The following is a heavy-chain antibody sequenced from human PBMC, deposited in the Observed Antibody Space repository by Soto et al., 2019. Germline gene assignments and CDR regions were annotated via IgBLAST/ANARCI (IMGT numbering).Heavy chain of an antibody. Sequence: SETLSLTCTVSGGSVSSGSYYWSWIRQPPGKGLEWIGYIYYSGSTNYNPSLKSRVTISVDTSKNQFSLKLSSVTAADTAVYYCASEHRYSGIFDYWGQGTLVTVSS. V-gene: IGHV4-61*01. J-gene: IGHJ4*02. CDR2: IYYSGST. CDR1: GGSVSSGSYY. D-gene: IGHD5-12*01. CDR3: ASEHRYSGIFDY.